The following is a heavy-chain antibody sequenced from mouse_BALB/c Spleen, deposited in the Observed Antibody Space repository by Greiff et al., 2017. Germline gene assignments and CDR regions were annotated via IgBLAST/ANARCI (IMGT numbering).Heavy chain of an antibody. CDR1: GYTFTSYW. CDR3: ARRGSDSFDY. Sequence: DQLQQSGAELAKPGASVKMSCKASGYTFTSYWMHWVKQRPGQGLEWIGYINPSTGYTEYNQKFKDKATLTADKSSSTAYMQLSSLTSEDSAVYYCARRGSDSFDYWGQGTTLTVSS. J-gene: IGHJ2*01. D-gene: IGHD1-1*01. CDR2: INPSTGYT. V-gene: IGHV1-7*01.